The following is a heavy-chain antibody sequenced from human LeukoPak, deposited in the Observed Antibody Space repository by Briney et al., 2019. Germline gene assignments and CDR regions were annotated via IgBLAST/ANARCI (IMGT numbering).Heavy chain of an antibody. J-gene: IGHJ5*02. D-gene: IGHD3-10*01. V-gene: IGHV4-39*01. CDR3: ARGITMVRGVIIGNWFDP. Sequence: PSETLSLTCTVSGGSISSSSYYWGWIRQPPGKGLEWIGSIYYSGSTYYNPSLKSRVTISVDTSKNQFSLKLSSVTAADTAVYYCARGITMVRGVIIGNWFDPWGQGTLVTVSS. CDR1: GGSISSSSYY. CDR2: IYYSGST.